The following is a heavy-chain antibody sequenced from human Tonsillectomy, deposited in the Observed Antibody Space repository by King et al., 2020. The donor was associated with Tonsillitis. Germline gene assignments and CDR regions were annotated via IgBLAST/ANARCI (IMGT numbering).Heavy chain of an antibody. CDR3: ARSDPEGGLGSDYYDSSGYYGAFDI. J-gene: IGHJ3*02. V-gene: IGHV4-39*01. CDR1: GGSISSSSYY. D-gene: IGHD3-22*01. CDR2: IYYSGST. Sequence: QLQESGPGLVKPSETLSLTCTVSGGSISSSSYYWGWIRQPPGKGLEWIGSIYYSGSTYYNPSLKSRVTISVDTSKNQFSLKLSSVTAADTAVYYCARSDPEGGLGSDYYDSSGYYGAFDIWGQGTMVTVSS.